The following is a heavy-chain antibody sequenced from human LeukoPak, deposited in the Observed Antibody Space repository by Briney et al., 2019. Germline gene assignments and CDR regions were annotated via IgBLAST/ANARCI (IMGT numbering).Heavy chain of an antibody. CDR3: ARGAPYDILTGYYY. J-gene: IGHJ4*02. CDR2: INTNTGNP. D-gene: IGHD3-9*01. V-gene: IGHV7-4-1*02. CDR1: GYTFTSYA. Sequence: ASVKVSCKASGYTFTSYAMNWVRQAPGQGLEWMGWINTNTGNPTYAQGFAGRFVFSLDTSVSTAYLQISSLKAEDTAVYYCARGAPYDILTGYYYWGQGTLVTVSS.